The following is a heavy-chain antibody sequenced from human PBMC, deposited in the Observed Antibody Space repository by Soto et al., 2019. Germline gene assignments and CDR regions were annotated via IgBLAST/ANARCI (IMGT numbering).Heavy chain of an antibody. V-gene: IGHV3-30*18. Sequence: PVGSLRLSCAASGFTFSSYGMHWVRQAPGKGLEWVAVISYDGSNKYYADSVKGRFTISRDNSKNTLYLQMNSLRAEDTAVYYCAKGKLRYYYFDYWGQGTLVTVSS. D-gene: IGHD3-16*01. CDR1: GFTFSSYG. CDR2: ISYDGSNK. J-gene: IGHJ4*02. CDR3: AKGKLRYYYFDY.